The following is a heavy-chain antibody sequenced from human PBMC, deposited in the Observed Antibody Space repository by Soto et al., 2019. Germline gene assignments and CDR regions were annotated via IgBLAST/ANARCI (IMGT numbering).Heavy chain of an antibody. V-gene: IGHV3-9*01. CDR3: AKDGGEYSGYDFYDAFDI. CDR2: ISWNSGSI. Sequence: GGSLRLSCAASGFTFDDYAMHWVRQAPGKGLEWVSGISWNSGSIGYADSVKGRFTISRDNPKNSLYLQMNSLRAEDTALYYCAKDGGEYSGYDFYDAFDIWGQGTMVTVSS. J-gene: IGHJ3*02. D-gene: IGHD5-12*01. CDR1: GFTFDDYA.